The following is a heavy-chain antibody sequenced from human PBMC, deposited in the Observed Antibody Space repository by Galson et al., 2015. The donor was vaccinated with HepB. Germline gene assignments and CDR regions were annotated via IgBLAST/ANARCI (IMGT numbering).Heavy chain of an antibody. Sequence: SLRLPCATSGFIFDNYSMNWVRQAPGKGPEWVALVSWDGTTTYYADSVKGRFTISRDNSKNSLYLQMNSLRTEDTALYFCARRHELTEFFQHWGQGTLVTVS. J-gene: IGHJ1*01. CDR3: ARRHELTEFFQH. CDR2: VSWDGTTT. V-gene: IGHV3-43*01. CDR1: GFIFDNYS. D-gene: IGHD1-26*01.